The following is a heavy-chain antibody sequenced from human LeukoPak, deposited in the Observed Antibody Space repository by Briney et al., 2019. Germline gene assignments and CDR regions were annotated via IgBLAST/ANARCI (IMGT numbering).Heavy chain of an antibody. V-gene: IGHV3-23*01. CDR1: LFTFRICA. J-gene: IGHJ4*02. CDR2: IKDSGGST. D-gene: IGHD3-10*01. Sequence: TLSLSCALSLFTFRICAMSGVRGAPGGGVGGVSAIKDSGGSTYYADSVKGRFTISRDNSKNTLYLEVISLTAEDAAVYYRAKDDAWLRFGEWSQGTLVTVSS. CDR3: AKDDAWLRFGE.